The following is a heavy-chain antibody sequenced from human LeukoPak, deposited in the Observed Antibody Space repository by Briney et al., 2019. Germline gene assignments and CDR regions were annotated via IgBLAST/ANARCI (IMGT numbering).Heavy chain of an antibody. Sequence: GESLKISCKGSGYSFTSYWIGWVRQMPGKGLEWMGIIYPGDSDTSYSPSFQGQVTISADKSISTAYLQWSSLKASDTAMYYCAREQLRYFDWLSPGDDAFDIWGQGTMVTVSS. D-gene: IGHD3-9*01. CDR1: GYSFTSYW. J-gene: IGHJ3*02. CDR2: IYPGDSDT. CDR3: AREQLRYFDWLSPGDDAFDI. V-gene: IGHV5-51*01.